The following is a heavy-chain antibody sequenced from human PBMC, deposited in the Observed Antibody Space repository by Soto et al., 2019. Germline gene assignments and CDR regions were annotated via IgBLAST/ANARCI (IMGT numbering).Heavy chain of an antibody. CDR2: INPNSGGT. V-gene: IGHV1-2*04. CDR1: GYTFTGYY. CDR3: ARSISITIFGVGRGGMDV. Sequence: ASVKVSCKASGYTFTGYYMHWVRQAPGQGLEWMGWINPNSGGTNYAQKFRGWVTMTRDTSISTAYMELSRLRSDDTAVYYCARSISITIFGVGRGGMDVWGQGTTVTVSS. D-gene: IGHD3-3*01. J-gene: IGHJ6*02.